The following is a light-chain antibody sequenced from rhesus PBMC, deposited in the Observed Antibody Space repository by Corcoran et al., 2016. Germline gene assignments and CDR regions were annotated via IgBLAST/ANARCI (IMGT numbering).Light chain of an antibody. CDR1: QGISRW. J-gene: IGKJ1*01. CDR2: KAS. Sequence: DIQMTQSPSSLSASVGDRVTITCRASQGISRWLAWYQQKPGKAPKLLIYKASNLKSGNPPRVRGSGSGTDFTLTISSLQPEDFATYYCQQYNSAPRTFGQGTKVEIK. CDR3: QQYNSAPRT. V-gene: IGKV1-21*01.